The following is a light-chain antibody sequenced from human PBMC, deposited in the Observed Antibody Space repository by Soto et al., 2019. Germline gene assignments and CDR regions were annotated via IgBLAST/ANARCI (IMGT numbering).Light chain of an antibody. CDR2: DDI. CDR1: TSNVANNF. Sequence: QSVLTQPPSVSAAPGQKVTISCSGTTSNVANNFVSWYQQFPGKAPKLLIYDDIRRPSGIPDRFSDSKSGTSATLGITGLQTGDEADYYCGSWDSRMTANVFGTGTKVTVL. V-gene: IGLV1-51*01. J-gene: IGLJ1*01. CDR3: GSWDSRMTANV.